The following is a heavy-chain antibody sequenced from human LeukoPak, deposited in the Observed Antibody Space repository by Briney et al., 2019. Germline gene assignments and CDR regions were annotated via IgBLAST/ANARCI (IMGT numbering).Heavy chain of an antibody. Sequence: GSLRLSCAASGFTFSGYEMSWVRQAPGKGLEWIGEINYSGSTKYNPSLKSRVTISVDTSKNQFSLKLSSVTAADTAVYYCARGDILTGYSNWGQGTLVTVSS. CDR2: INYSGST. J-gene: IGHJ4*02. CDR3: ARGDILTGYSN. CDR1: GFTFSGYE. V-gene: IGHV4-34*01. D-gene: IGHD3-9*01.